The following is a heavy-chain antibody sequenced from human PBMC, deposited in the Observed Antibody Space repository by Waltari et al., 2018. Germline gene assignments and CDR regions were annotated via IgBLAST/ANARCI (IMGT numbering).Heavy chain of an antibody. D-gene: IGHD5-12*01. CDR2: ISSSSSTI. CDR3: ASSGYARPFDY. V-gene: IGHV3-48*01. CDR1: GFTFSSYS. Sequence: EVQLVESGGGLVQPGGSLRLSCAASGFTFSSYSMNWVRQAPGKGLEWVSYISSSSSTIYYADSVKSRFTISRDNAKNSLYLQMNSLRAEDTAVYYCASSGYARPFDYWGQGPWSPSPQ. J-gene: IGHJ4*02.